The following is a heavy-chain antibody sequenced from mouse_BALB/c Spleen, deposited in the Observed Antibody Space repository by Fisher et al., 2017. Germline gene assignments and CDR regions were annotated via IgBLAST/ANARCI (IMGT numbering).Heavy chain of an antibody. V-gene: IGHV1S34*01. J-gene: IGHJ4*01. D-gene: IGHD4-1*01. Sequence: QKFKGKATFTVDTSSSTAYMQFNSLTSEDSAVYYCARLLGRGSLYAMDYWGQGTSVTVSS. CDR3: ARLLGRGSLYAMDY.